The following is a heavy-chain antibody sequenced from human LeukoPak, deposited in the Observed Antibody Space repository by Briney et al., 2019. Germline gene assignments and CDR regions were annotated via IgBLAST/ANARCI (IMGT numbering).Heavy chain of an antibody. Sequence: GGSLRLSCAAFGFTFSNYSMNWVRQAPGKGLEWVSSISSSSSYIYYADSMKGRFTISRDNAKNSLYLQMNSLRAEDTAVYYCARGTGAFDIWGQGTVVTVSS. CDR3: ARGTGAFDI. CDR2: ISSSSSYI. J-gene: IGHJ3*02. V-gene: IGHV3-21*01. CDR1: GFTFSNYS. D-gene: IGHD2-8*02.